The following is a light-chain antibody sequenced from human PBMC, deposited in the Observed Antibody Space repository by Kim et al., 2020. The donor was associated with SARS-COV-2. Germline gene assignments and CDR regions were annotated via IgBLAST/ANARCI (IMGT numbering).Light chain of an antibody. CDR1: GSDVGGYNY. CDR2: EVI. J-gene: IGLJ1*01. Sequence: GQSVTIACTGTGSDVGGYNYVSWYQQHPGKAPKLMIYEVIKRPSGVPDRFSGSKSGNTASLTVSGLQAEDEADYYCSSYAGSNNYVFGTGTKVTVL. CDR3: SSYAGSNNYV. V-gene: IGLV2-8*01.